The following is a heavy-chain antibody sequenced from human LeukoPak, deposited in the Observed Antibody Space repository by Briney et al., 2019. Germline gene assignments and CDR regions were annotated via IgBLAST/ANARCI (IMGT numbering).Heavy chain of an antibody. CDR1: GFTFSSYW. J-gene: IGHJ6*02. Sequence: PGGSLRLSCAASGFTFSSYWMSWVRQAPGKGLEWVANIKQDGSEKYYVDSVKGRFTISRDNAKNSLYLQMNSLRAEDTAVYYCASSGSSSWFIDYYYGMDVWGQGTTVTVSS. V-gene: IGHV3-7*01. CDR3: ASSGSSSWFIDYYYGMDV. CDR2: IKQDGSEK. D-gene: IGHD6-13*01.